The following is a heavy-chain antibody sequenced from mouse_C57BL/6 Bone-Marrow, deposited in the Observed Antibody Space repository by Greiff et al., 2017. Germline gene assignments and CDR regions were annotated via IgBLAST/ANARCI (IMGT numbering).Heavy chain of an antibody. J-gene: IGHJ3*01. Sequence: EVQGVESGGGLVQPKGSLKLSCAASGFTFNTYAMHWVRQAPGKGLEWVARNRSKSSNYATYYADSVQDRFTISRDDSQSMLYLQMNNLKTEDTAMYYCVRGGKGFAYWGQGTLVTVSA. CDR2: NRSKSSNYAT. CDR3: VRGGKGFAY. V-gene: IGHV10-3*01. D-gene: IGHD4-1*01. CDR1: GFTFNTYA.